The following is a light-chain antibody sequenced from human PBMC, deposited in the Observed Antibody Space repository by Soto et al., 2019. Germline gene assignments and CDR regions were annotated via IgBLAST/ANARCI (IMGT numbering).Light chain of an antibody. CDR1: RSDVGSYNL. CDR3: CSYAGSSTHVV. J-gene: IGLJ2*01. V-gene: IGLV2-23*02. Sequence: QSALTQPASVYGSPGQSITISCTGTRSDVGSYNLVAWYQQHPNKAPKLMIYEVTKRPSGVSNRFSGSKSGNTASLTISGLQAEDEADYYCCSYAGSSTHVVFGGGTKVTVL. CDR2: EVT.